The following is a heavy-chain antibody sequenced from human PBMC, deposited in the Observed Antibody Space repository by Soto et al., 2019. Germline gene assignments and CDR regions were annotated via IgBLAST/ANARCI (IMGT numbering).Heavy chain of an antibody. CDR1: GGSSSSYY. D-gene: IGHD3-22*01. CDR3: ARQRHYYDSSGYYSCDY. V-gene: IGHV4-59*08. J-gene: IGHJ4*02. CDR2: IYYSGST. Sequence: SETLSLTCTVSGGSSSSYYWSWIRQPPGKGLEWIGYIYYSGSTKYNPSLKSRVTISVDTSKNQFSLKLSSVTAADTAVYYCARQRHYYDSSGYYSCDYWGQGTLVTVSS.